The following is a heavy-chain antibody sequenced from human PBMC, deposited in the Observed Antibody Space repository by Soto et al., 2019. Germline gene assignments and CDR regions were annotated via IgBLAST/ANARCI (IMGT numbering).Heavy chain of an antibody. V-gene: IGHV3-33*01. D-gene: IGHD5-12*01. Sequence: XECLRLFCAASGFTFSSYGMHGVGQAPGKGLEWVAVIWYDGSNKYYADSVKGRFTISRDNSKNTLYLQMNSLRAEDTAVYYCARDGGGGYDFFDYWGQGTLVTVSS. CDR3: ARDGGGGYDFFDY. J-gene: IGHJ4*02. CDR2: IWYDGSNK. CDR1: GFTFSSYG.